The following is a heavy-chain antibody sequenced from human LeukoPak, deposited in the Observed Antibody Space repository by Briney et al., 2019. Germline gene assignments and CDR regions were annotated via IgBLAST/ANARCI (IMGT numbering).Heavy chain of an antibody. V-gene: IGHV4-59*01. CDR1: GGSISNYY. Sequence: SETLSLTCTVSGGSISNYYWSWIRQPPGKGLEWIGYIYYSGSTNYNPSLKSRVTISVDTSKNQFSLKLSSVTAADTAVYYCARGPVHYYEDGFDPWGQGTLVTVSS. D-gene: IGHD3-22*01. CDR2: IYYSGST. CDR3: ARGPVHYYEDGFDP. J-gene: IGHJ5*02.